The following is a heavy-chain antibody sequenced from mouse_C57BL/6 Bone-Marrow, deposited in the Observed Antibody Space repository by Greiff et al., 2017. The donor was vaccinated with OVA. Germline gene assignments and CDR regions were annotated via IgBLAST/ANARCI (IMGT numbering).Heavy chain of an antibody. V-gene: IGHV1-81*01. CDR3: ARSRPWAPGTY. Sequence: QVQLQQSGAELARPGASVKLSCKASGYTFTSYGISWVKQRTGQGLEWIGEIYPRSGNTYYNEKFKGKATLTADKYSSTAYMELRSLSSEYSAVYFCARSRPWAPGTYWGQGTLVTVSA. CDR2: IYPRSGNT. CDR1: GYTFTSYG. J-gene: IGHJ3*01.